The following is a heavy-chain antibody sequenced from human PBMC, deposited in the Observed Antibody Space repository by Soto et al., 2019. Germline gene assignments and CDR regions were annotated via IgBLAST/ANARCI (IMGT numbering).Heavy chain of an antibody. CDR3: ARDRYSGRSDGFDV. CDR2: ISYDEKNE. J-gene: IGHJ3*01. Sequence: QVQLVESGGGVVQPGRSLRLSCAASGFTFGAYTMHWVRQPPGKGLEWVAVISYDEKNEHYTDPVKGRFTVSRHNSKSTLYLQMNSLKSEDTAVYYCARDRYSGRSDGFDVWGQGTMVTVSS. D-gene: IGHD1-26*01. V-gene: IGHV3-30*04. CDR1: GFTFGAYT.